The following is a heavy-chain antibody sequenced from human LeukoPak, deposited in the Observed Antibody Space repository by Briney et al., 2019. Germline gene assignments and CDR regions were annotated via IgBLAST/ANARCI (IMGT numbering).Heavy chain of an antibody. D-gene: IGHD2-2*01. CDR3: ARGKVVVPAATPKNYFDY. CDR2: INHSGST. Sequence: NPSETLSLTCAVYGGSFSGYYWSWIRQPPGKGLEWIGEINHSGSTNYNPSLKSRVTMSVDTSKNQFSLKLSSVTAADTAVYYCARGKVVVPAATPKNYFDYWGQGTLVTVSS. J-gene: IGHJ4*02. CDR1: GGSFSGYY. V-gene: IGHV4-34*01.